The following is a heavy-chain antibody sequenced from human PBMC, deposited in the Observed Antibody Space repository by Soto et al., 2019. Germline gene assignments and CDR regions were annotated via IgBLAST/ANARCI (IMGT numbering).Heavy chain of an antibody. J-gene: IGHJ4*02. CDR1: GGSISSSSYY. V-gene: IGHV4-39*02. Sequence: SETLSLTCTVSGGSISSSSYYWGWIRQPPGKGLEWIGSIYYSGSTYYNPSLKSRVTISVDTSKNQFSLKLSSVTAADTAVYYCARENPSIVVVAATNPSIWGQGTLVTVSS. D-gene: IGHD2-15*01. CDR3: ARENPSIVVVAATNPSI. CDR2: IYYSGST.